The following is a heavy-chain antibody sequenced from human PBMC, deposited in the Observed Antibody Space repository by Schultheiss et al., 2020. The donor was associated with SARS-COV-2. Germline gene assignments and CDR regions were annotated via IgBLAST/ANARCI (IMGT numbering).Heavy chain of an antibody. CDR1: GGSITESY. CDR2: VYHTGST. CDR3: ARLKGIQLWVDAFDI. J-gene: IGHJ3*02. V-gene: IGHV4-59*01. Sequence: SETLSLTCTVSGGSITESYWSWIRQSPGKRLEWIGYVYHTGSTYDNPSLRGRVAISADTSKTQISLKLNFLTAADTAVYYCARLKGIQLWVDAFDIWGQGTMVTVSS. D-gene: IGHD5-18*01.